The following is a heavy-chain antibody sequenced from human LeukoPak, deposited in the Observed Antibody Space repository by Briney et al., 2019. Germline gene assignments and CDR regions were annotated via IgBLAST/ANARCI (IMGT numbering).Heavy chain of an antibody. CDR2: ISGSGSSS. CDR3: AKDQRTISTFDY. Sequence: GGSLRLSCAASGFTFSNYGMSWVRQAPGKGLEWVSAISGSGSSSYYADSVKGRFTISRDNSKNTLYLQINSLRAEDTAVYYCAKDQRTISTFDYWGQGTLVTVSS. CDR1: GFTFSNYG. J-gene: IGHJ4*02. V-gene: IGHV3-23*01. D-gene: IGHD3-3*01.